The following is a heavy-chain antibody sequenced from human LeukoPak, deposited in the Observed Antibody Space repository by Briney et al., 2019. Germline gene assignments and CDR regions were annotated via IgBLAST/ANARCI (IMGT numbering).Heavy chain of an antibody. CDR2: IYHSGST. V-gene: IGHV4-30-2*01. CDR3: ARGRLWCSRTSCYTWGVLYYYYGMDV. J-gene: IGHJ6*02. Sequence: SQTLSLTCAVSGGSISSGGYSWSWIRQPPGKGLEWIGYIYHSGSTYYNPSLKSRVTISVDRSKNQFSLKLSSVTAADTAVDYCARGRLWCSRTSCYTWGVLYYYYGMDVWGQGTTVTVSS. D-gene: IGHD2-2*02. CDR1: GGSISSGGYS.